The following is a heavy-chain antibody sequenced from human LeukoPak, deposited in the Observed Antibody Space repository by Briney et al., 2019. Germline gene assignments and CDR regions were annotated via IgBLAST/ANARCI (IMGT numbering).Heavy chain of an antibody. CDR1: GFTFSSYA. V-gene: IGHV3-23*01. CDR3: AKDEYSSSSRYFDY. J-gene: IGHJ4*02. CDR2: ISGSGGST. Sequence: GGSLRLSCAASGFTFSSYAMSWVRQAPGKGLEWVSAISGSGGSTYYADSVKGRFTISRDNSKSTLYLQMNSLRAEDTAVYYCAKDEYSSSSRYFDYWGQGTLVTVSS. D-gene: IGHD6-6*01.